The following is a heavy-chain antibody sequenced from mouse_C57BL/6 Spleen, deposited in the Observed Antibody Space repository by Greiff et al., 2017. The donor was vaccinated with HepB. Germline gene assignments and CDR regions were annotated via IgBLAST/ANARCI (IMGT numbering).Heavy chain of an antibody. CDR3: AYTTYYEYDWGYAMDY. D-gene: IGHD2-4*01. CDR2: IHPNSGST. CDR1: GYTFTSYW. Sequence: QVQLQQPGAELVKPGASVKLSCKASGYTFTSYWMHWVKQRPGQGLEWIGMIHPNSGSTNYNEKFKSKATLTVDKSSSTAYMQLSSLTSEDSAVYYCAYTTYYEYDWGYAMDYWGQGTSVTVSS. J-gene: IGHJ4*01. V-gene: IGHV1-64*01.